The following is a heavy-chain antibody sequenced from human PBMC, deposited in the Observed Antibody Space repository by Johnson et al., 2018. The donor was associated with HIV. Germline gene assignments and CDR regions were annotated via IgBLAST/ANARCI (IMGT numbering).Heavy chain of an antibody. CDR1: GFTFSTYA. Sequence: VQLVESGGGVVQPGRSLRLSCAASGFTFSTYAMHWVRQTPGKGLEWVAIISYDGSNKYYGDSVKGRFTISRDNSKNTLYLQMNSLRAGDTALYYCARAVCRGGRCYSHDAFDIWGQGTMVTVSS. CDR2: ISYDGSNK. V-gene: IGHV3-30*04. CDR3: ARAVCRGGRCYSHDAFDI. J-gene: IGHJ3*02. D-gene: IGHD2-15*01.